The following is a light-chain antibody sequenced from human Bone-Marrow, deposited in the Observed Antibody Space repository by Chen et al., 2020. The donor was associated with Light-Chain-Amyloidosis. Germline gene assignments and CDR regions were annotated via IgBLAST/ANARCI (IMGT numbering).Light chain of an antibody. CDR2: RDT. J-gene: IGLJ2*01. CDR1: DLPTKY. Sequence: SYETPPPPPVSVAPGQTSRITCSGDDLPTKYAYWYQQKPGPAPVLVIHRDTERPSGISERFSGSSSGTTATLTISGVKAEDEADYHCQSADSSGTYEVIFGGGTKLTV. V-gene: IGLV3-25*03. CDR3: QSADSSGTYEVI.